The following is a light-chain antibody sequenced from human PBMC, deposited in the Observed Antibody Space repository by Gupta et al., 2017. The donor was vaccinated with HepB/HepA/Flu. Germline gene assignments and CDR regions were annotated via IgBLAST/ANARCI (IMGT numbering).Light chain of an antibody. Sequence: QTVVTQEPSLTVSPGGTATLTCASTTGAVTSDHATNWFQQKPRQPPRPLIYTTTRRHSGTPARFSGSLLGAKAALTLSGVQPEEEADYYCLLYYDDTRVFGGGTRLTVL. CDR1: TGAVTSDHA. J-gene: IGLJ3*02. CDR3: LLYYDDTRV. CDR2: TTT. V-gene: IGLV7-43*01.